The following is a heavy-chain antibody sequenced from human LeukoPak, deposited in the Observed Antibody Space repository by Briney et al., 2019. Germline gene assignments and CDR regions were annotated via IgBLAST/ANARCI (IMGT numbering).Heavy chain of an antibody. CDR1: GGSISSSSYY. CDR2: IYYSGST. D-gene: IGHD5-18*01. CDR3: ARDRPRLRGYSYGYYYCMDV. J-gene: IGHJ6*03. Sequence: SETLSLTCAVSGGSISSSSYYWGWIRQPPGKGLEWIGSIYYSGSTYYNPSLKSRVTISVDTSKNQFSLKLSSVTAADTAVYYCARDRPRLRGYSYGYYYCMDVWGKGTTVTVSS. V-gene: IGHV4-39*07.